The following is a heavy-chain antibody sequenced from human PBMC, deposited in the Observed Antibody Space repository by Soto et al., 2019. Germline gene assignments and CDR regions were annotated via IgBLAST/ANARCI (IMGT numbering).Heavy chain of an antibody. CDR3: AILYYYDSGDYYSNYQYYGMDV. V-gene: IGHV1-46*01. J-gene: IGHJ6*02. Sequence: ASVKVSCEASGFTFTSFYMHWVRQAPGQGPEWMGIMHPYGGSTGYAQKFQGRVTLTRDTSTRTDYMELSSLRSDDTAVYYCAILYYYDSGDYYSNYQYYGMDVWGQGTTVTVSS. CDR1: GFTFTSFY. CDR2: MHPYGGST. D-gene: IGHD3-22*01.